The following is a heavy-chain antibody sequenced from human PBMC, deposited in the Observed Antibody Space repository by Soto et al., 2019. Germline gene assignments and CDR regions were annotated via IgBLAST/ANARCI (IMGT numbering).Heavy chain of an antibody. J-gene: IGHJ6*02. CDR1: AYSFDTYG. V-gene: IGHV1-18*04. CDR2: ISGYNGQT. Sequence: QVQLEQSGPEVKKPGASVKVSCKASAYSFDTYGVSWVRQAPGQGLEWMGWISGYNGQTNYAQKFRCRVTLTTDTSTSTAYRELRSLRSDDTTIYYCARDGRKQLWTEGLTAMDVWGQGTTVTVSS. CDR3: ARDGRKQLWTEGLTAMDV. D-gene: IGHD1-1*01.